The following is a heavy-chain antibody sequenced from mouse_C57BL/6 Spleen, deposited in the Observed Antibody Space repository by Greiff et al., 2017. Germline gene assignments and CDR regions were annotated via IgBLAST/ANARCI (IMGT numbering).Heavy chain of an antibody. CDR3: ARSYDGYYDYAMDY. Sequence: VQLKESGGGLVKPGGSLKLSCAASGFTFSSYAMSWVRQTPEKRLEWVATISDGGSYTYYPDNVKGRFTISRDNSKNNLYLQLSHLKSEDTAKYYCARSYDGYYDYAMDYWGQGTSVTVSS. D-gene: IGHD2-3*01. CDR1: GFTFSSYA. CDR2: ISDGGSYT. V-gene: IGHV5-4*01. J-gene: IGHJ4*01.